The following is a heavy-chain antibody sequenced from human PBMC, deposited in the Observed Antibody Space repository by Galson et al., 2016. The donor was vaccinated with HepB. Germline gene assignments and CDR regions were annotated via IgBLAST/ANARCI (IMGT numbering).Heavy chain of an antibody. CDR2: ISYDGSNK. J-gene: IGHJ4*02. Sequence: SLRLSCAASGFSLSSYGMQWVRQAPGKGLEWVAVISYDGSNKYQADSVKGRFTISRDNSKNTVYLQMNSLRAEDTAVYYCAKDVGSWYLLLLHYFDYWGQGTLVTVSS. CDR1: GFSLSSYG. V-gene: IGHV3-30*18. CDR3: AKDVGSWYLLLLHYFDY. D-gene: IGHD2-15*01.